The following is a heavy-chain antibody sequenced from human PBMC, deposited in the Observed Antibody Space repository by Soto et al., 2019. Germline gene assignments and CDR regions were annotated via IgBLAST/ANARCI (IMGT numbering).Heavy chain of an antibody. CDR2: VSAYNGNT. V-gene: IGHV1-18*01. J-gene: IGHJ5*02. D-gene: IGHD3-16*02. CDR1: GSTFTSYG. Sequence: GVLLKVSYKASGSTFTSYGISWVRQAPGQGLEWMGWVSAYNGNTNYAQKLQGRVTMTTDTSTSTAYMELRSLSSAAPAVYYCATDRFEKLTAPDPWGQGTLVTVSS. CDR3: ATDRFEKLTAPDP.